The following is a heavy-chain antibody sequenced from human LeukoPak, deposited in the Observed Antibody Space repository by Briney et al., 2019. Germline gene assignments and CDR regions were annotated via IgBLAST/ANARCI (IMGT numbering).Heavy chain of an antibody. CDR3: ARDASSGYYYPSGYFDY. J-gene: IGHJ4*02. CDR2: ISSSSSYI. CDR1: GFTFSSYS. V-gene: IGHV3-21*01. D-gene: IGHD3-22*01. Sequence: GGSLRLSCAASGFTFSSYSMNWVRQAPGKGLEWVSSISSSSSYIYYADSVKGRFTISRDNAKNSLYLQMNSLRAEDTAVYYCARDASSGYYYPSGYFDYWGQGTLVTVS.